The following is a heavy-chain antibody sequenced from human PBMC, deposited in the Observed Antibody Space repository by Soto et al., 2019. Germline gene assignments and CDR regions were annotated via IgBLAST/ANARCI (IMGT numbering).Heavy chain of an antibody. Sequence: PSETLSLTCTVSGGSINSDGYYWSWIRQHPEKGLEWIGYINYRGTTYYNPSLESRLTISVDTSKNQFSLQLTSVIAADTALYYCARESYSFGRAFDIWGHGTLVTVSS. D-gene: IGHD5-18*01. CDR2: INYRGTT. J-gene: IGHJ4*01. CDR1: GGSINSDGYY. CDR3: ARESYSFGRAFDI. V-gene: IGHV4-31*03.